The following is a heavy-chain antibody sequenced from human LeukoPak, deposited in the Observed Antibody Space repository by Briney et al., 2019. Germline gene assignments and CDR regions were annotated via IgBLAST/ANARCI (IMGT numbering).Heavy chain of an antibody. CDR2: IRYDGSDK. V-gene: IGHV3-30*02. J-gene: IGHJ4*02. D-gene: IGHD3-3*01. Sequence: GGSLRLSCVTSGFNFNQYGMHWVRQAPGKGLEWVSYIRYDGSDKHYADSVEGRFTISRDDSKNTLYLQMSSLRAEDTAVYYCARDWDYNFWSNYDHWGQGNLVTVSS. CDR3: ARDWDYNFWSNYDH. CDR1: GFNFNQYG.